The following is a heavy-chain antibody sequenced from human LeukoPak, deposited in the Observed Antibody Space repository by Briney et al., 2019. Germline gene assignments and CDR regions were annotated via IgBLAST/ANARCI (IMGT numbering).Heavy chain of an antibody. CDR2: ISAYNGNT. D-gene: IGHD3-3*01. V-gene: IGHV1-18*01. J-gene: IGHJ4*02. CDR3: ARATGYYDFWSGYYSYFDY. Sequence: GASVKVSCKASGYTFTSYGISWVRQAPGQGLEWMGWISAYNGNTNYAQELQGRVTMTTDTSTSTAYMELRSLRSDDTAVYYCARATGYYDFWSGYYSYFDYWGQGTLVTVSS. CDR1: GYTFTSYG.